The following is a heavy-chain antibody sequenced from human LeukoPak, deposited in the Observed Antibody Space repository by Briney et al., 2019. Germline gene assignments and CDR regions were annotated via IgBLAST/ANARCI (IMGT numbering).Heavy chain of an antibody. V-gene: IGHV1-3*01. Sequence: GASVKVSCKASGYTLTNYAIQWVRQAPGQRLEWMGWINAGHGNTKYSQKFQGRVTITRDTSASTAYMELSSLRSEDTAVYYCARGAGFAEPLPEYWGQGTLLTVSS. CDR1: GYTLTNYA. J-gene: IGHJ4*02. CDR3: ARGAGFAEPLPEY. D-gene: IGHD1-14*01. CDR2: INAGHGNT.